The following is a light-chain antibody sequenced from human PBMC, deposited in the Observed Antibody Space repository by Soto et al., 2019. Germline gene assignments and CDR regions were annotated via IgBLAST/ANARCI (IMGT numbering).Light chain of an antibody. Sequence: EIVLTQSPGTLSLSPGKRATLSCRASQSLSSNYLAWYQQKPGQAPRLLMSGVSSRATGIPDRFSGSGSGTDFTLTISRLEPEDFAVYYCQQYGSSGTFGQGTKVDIK. CDR3: QQYGSSGT. V-gene: IGKV3-20*01. J-gene: IGKJ1*01. CDR1: QSLSSNY. CDR2: GVS.